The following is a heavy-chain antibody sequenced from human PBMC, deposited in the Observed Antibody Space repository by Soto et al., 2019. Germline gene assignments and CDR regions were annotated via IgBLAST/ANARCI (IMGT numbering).Heavy chain of an antibody. CDR3: ASRTNGSGSYYRLDYYYGMDV. J-gene: IGHJ6*02. V-gene: IGHV4-59*01. D-gene: IGHD3-10*01. CDR2: IYYSGSP. CDR1: GGSISSYY. Sequence: SETLSLTCTVSGGSISSYYWSWIRQPPGKVLEGIGYIYYSGSPNYNPSLKSRVPISVDTSKNQFSLKLSSVTAADTAVYYCASRTNGSGSYYRLDYYYGMDVWGQGTTVT.